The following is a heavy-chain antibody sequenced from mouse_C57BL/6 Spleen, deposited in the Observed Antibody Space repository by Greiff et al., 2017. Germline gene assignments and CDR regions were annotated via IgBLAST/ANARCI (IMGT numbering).Heavy chain of an antibody. CDR2: IDPSDSYT. CDR1: GYTFTSYW. CDR3: ARYGDYNYYAMDY. D-gene: IGHD2-13*01. J-gene: IGHJ4*01. V-gene: IGHV1-69*01. Sequence: QQSCKASGYTFTSYWMHWVKQRPGQGLEWIGEIDPSDSYTNYNQKFKGKSTLTVDKSSSTAYMQLSSLTSEDSAVYYCARYGDYNYYAMDYWGQGTSVTVSS.